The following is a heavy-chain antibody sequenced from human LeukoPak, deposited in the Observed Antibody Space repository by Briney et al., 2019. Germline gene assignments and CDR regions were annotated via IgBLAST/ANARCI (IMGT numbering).Heavy chain of an antibody. Sequence: ASVKVSCKASGYTFTGYYMHWVRQAPGQGLEWMGWINPNSGGTNYAQKFQGWVTMTRDTSISTAYMELSRLRSDDTAVYYCARTTNYCSSTSCYLHANYGMDVWGQGTTVTVSS. CDR2: INPNSGGT. J-gene: IGHJ6*02. D-gene: IGHD2-2*01. CDR3: ARTTNYCSSTSCYLHANYGMDV. V-gene: IGHV1-2*04. CDR1: GYTFTGYY.